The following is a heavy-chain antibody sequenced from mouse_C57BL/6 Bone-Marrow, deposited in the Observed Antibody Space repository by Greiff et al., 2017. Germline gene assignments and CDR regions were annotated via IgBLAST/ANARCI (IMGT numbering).Heavy chain of an antibody. V-gene: IGHV1-22*01. Sequence: EVQLQQSGPELVKPGASVKMSCKASGYTFTDYNMHWVKQSHGKSLEWIGYINPNNGGTSYNQKFKGKATLTVNKSSSTAYIELRSLTSGDSAVYYCVRGGTAQATWFAYWGQGTLVTVSA. CDR3: VRGGTAQATWFAY. CDR1: GYTFTDYN. J-gene: IGHJ3*01. CDR2: INPNNGGT. D-gene: IGHD3-2*02.